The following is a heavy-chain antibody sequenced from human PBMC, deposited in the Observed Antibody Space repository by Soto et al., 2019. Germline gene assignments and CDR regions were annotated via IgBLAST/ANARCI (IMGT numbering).Heavy chain of an antibody. CDR2: IYFSGST. CDR3: ARWRRSGAYLYY. D-gene: IGHD3-22*01. CDR1: GGSVSSSSYY. V-gene: IGHV4-61*01. J-gene: IGHJ4*02. Sequence: QVQLQESGPGQVKPSETLSLTCAVSGGSVSSSSYYWSWIRQPPGKGLEWIGHIYFSGSTNYNPSLKSRVTISVDTSKNPFSLKVSSVTAADTAVYYCARWRRSGAYLYYWGQGTLVTASS.